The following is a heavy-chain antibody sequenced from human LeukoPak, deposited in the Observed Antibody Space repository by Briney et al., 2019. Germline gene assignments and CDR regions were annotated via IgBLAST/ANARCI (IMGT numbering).Heavy chain of an antibody. V-gene: IGHV4-59*01. CDR1: GGSISSYY. Sequence: SETLSLTCTVSGGSISSYYWSWIRQPPGKGLEWIGYIYYSGSTNYNPSLKSRVTISVDTPKNQFSLKLSSVTAADTAVYYCARGFGLYWYFDLWGRGTLVTVSS. CDR2: IYYSGST. D-gene: IGHD3-3*01. CDR3: ARGFGLYWYFDL. J-gene: IGHJ2*01.